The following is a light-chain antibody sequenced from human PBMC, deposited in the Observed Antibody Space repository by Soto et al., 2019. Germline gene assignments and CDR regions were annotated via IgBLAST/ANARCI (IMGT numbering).Light chain of an antibody. J-gene: IGLJ2*01. CDR1: SSNIGAGYD. V-gene: IGLV1-40*01. Sequence: QSVLTQPPSVSGAPGQGVTFSCTGTSSNIGAGYDVHWYQQLPGTAPKLLIYGNSNRPSGVPDRFSGSKSGTSASLAITGLQAEDEADYYYQSYDSSLSGVVFGGGTKLTVL. CDR3: QSYDSSLSGVV. CDR2: GNS.